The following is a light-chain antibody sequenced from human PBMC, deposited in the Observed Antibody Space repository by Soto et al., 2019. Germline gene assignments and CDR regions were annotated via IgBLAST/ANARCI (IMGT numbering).Light chain of an antibody. Sequence: QAVVTQPASVSGSPGQSITISCTGTSSDVDGYTYVSWYQQHPGKAPKLMIFDVTNRPSGVSNRFSGSKSGDTASLTISGLQAEDEADYYCSSYISSSTRVFGGGTKLTVL. V-gene: IGLV2-14*01. CDR3: SSYISSSTRV. J-gene: IGLJ2*01. CDR1: SSDVDGYTY. CDR2: DVT.